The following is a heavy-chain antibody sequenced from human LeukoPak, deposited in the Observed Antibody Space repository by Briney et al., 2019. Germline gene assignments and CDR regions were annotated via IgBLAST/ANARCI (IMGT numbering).Heavy chain of an antibody. D-gene: IGHD5-24*01. Sequence: GGSPRLSCAVSGFIFDIAWMNWVRQAPGEGREWVGRTKSKKDGATSDCAAPVRGRFTISTDDSKSTLYMQMNSLKTEDTAVYYCVTRDGYKPRYFMDVWGKGTTVTVSS. V-gene: IGHV3-15*01. CDR2: TKSKKDGATS. J-gene: IGHJ6*03. CDR1: GFIFDIAW. CDR3: VTRDGYKPRYFMDV.